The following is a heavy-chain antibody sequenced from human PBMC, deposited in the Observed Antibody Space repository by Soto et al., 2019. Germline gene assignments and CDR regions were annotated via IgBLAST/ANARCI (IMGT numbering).Heavy chain of an antibody. CDR3: AREGESIAAAGTIIPHWVDP. Sequence: SQTLSLTCAISGDSVSSNSAAWNWIRQSPSRGLEWLGRTYYRSKWYNDYAVSVKSRITINPDTSKNQFSLQLNSVTPEDTAVYYCAREGESIAAAGTIIPHWVDPWGQGTLVTVSS. D-gene: IGHD6-13*01. J-gene: IGHJ5*02. V-gene: IGHV6-1*01. CDR2: TYYRSKWYN. CDR1: GDSVSSNSAA.